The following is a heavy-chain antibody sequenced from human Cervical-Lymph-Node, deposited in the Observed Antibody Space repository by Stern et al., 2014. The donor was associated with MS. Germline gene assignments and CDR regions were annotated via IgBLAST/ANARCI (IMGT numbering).Heavy chain of an antibody. V-gene: IGHV1-24*01. J-gene: IGHJ6*02. D-gene: IGHD2-21*02. CDR1: GYTLTEMS. Sequence: VQLVESGAEVKKPGASVKVSCKVSGYTLTEMSMHWVPQAPGKGLEWMGGYDPQHGETVYAQKIQGRVTMAEDRSTDTAYMELTSLRSDDTAVYYCATHRGRVTYYYGLDVWGQGTTVTVSS. CDR3: ATHRGRVTYYYGLDV. CDR2: YDPQHGET.